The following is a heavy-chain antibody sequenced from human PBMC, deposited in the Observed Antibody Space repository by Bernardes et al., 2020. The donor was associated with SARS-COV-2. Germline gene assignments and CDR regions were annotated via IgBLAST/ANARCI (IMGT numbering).Heavy chain of an antibody. CDR3: ALGGVTTPFDY. CDR2: IYWDDDK. J-gene: IGHJ4*02. Sequence: SVPTLVKPTQTLTLTCTFSGFSLSTSGVGVGWIRQPPGKALEWLALIYWDDDKRYSPSLKSRLTITKDTSKNQVVLTMTNMDPVDTATYYCALGGVTTPFDYWGQGTLVTVSS. V-gene: IGHV2-5*02. D-gene: IGHD4-17*01. CDR1: GFSLSTSGVG.